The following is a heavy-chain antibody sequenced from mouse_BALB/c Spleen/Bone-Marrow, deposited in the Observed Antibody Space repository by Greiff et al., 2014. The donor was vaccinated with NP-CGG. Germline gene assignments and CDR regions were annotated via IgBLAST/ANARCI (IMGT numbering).Heavy chain of an antibody. J-gene: IGHJ2*01. D-gene: IGHD1-1*02. CDR1: GYSITSGYS. CDR2: IYYSGGS. V-gene: IGHV3-1*02. Sequence: ESGPDLVKPSQSLSLTCTVTGYSITSGYSWHWIRQFPGNKLERMGFIYYSGGSNYNPSLKSRVSISRDTSKNQFFLQLNSVTSGDAATYYCARHYGYFDYWGQGTTLTVSS. CDR3: ARHYGYFDY.